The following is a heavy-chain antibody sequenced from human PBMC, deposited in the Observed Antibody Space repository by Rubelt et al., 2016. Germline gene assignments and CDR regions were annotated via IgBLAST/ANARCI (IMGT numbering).Heavy chain of an antibody. J-gene: IGHJ5*02. V-gene: IGHV1-69*01. Sequence: QVQLVQSGAEVKKPGSSVKVSCKASGGTFSSYAISWVRQAPGQGLEWMGGIIPIFGTANDAQKFQGRVTSTADESTSTAYRELSSLGPEDTAVYYCATGGDFGVVIPDWFDPWGQGTLVTVSS. D-gene: IGHD3-3*01. CDR2: IIPIFGTA. CDR3: ATGGDFGVVIPDWFDP. CDR1: GGTFSSYA.